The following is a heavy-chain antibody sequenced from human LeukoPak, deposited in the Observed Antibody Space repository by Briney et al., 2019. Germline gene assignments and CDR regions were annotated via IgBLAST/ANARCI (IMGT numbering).Heavy chain of an antibody. Sequence: PGGSLRLSCAASGFTFSSNAMHWVRQAPGKGLEWVSSISSSSSYIYYADSVKGRFTISRDNAKNSLFLHMDSLRGEDTAVYYCAKDYMIRGFDYWGQGTLVTVSS. D-gene: IGHD3-22*01. CDR1: GFTFSSNA. CDR2: ISSSSSYI. V-gene: IGHV3-21*01. CDR3: AKDYMIRGFDY. J-gene: IGHJ4*02.